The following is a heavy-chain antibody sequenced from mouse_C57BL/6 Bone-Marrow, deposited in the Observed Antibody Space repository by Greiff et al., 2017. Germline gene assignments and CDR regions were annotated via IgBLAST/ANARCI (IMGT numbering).Heavy chain of an antibody. CDR3: ARGRGIGLLLCRFDV. J-gene: IGHJ1*03. CDR1: GYTFTSYG. D-gene: IGHD1-1*01. V-gene: IGHV1-81*01. CDR2: IYPRSGNT. Sequence: QVQLQQSGAELARPGASVKLSCKASGYTFTSYGISWVKQRTGQGLEWIGEIYPRSGNTYYNEKFKGKATLTADKSSSTAYMELRSLTSEDSAVYFCARGRGIGLLLCRFDVWGTGTTVTVSS.